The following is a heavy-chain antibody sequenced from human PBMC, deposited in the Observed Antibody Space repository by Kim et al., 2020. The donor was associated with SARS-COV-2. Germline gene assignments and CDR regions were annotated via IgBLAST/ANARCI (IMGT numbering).Heavy chain of an antibody. J-gene: IGHJ4*02. D-gene: IGHD3-22*01. Sequence: VSVKSRITINPDTSKNQFSLQLNSVTPEDTAVYYCAREDGSSGYSLTLSYWGQGTLVTVSS. CDR3: AREDGSSGYSLTLSY. V-gene: IGHV6-1*01.